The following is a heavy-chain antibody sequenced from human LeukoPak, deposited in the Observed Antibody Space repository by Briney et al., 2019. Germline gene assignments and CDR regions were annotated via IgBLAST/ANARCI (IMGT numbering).Heavy chain of an antibody. D-gene: IGHD6-6*01. Sequence: PGGSLRLSCAASGFTFSSYSMNWVRQAPGKGLEWVSYISSSSTIYYADSVKGRFTISRDNAKNSLYLQMNSLRAEDTAVYYCASQGGTKLGLFDYWGQGTLVTVSS. CDR2: ISSSSTI. CDR3: ASQGGTKLGLFDY. V-gene: IGHV3-48*01. J-gene: IGHJ4*02. CDR1: GFTFSSYS.